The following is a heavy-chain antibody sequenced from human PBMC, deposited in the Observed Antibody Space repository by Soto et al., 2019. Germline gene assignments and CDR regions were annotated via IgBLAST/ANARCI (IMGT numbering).Heavy chain of an antibody. Sequence: QVQLVQSGAEVKKPGSSVKVSCKASGGTFSSYAISWVRQAPGQGLEWMGGIIPIFGTANYAQKFQGRATITADEATSTAYMELSSLRSEDTAVYYCARHVPAAGYYYGMDVWGQGTTVTGSS. V-gene: IGHV1-69*12. CDR2: IIPIFGTA. D-gene: IGHD2-2*01. J-gene: IGHJ6*02. CDR1: GGTFSSYA. CDR3: ARHVPAAGYYYGMDV.